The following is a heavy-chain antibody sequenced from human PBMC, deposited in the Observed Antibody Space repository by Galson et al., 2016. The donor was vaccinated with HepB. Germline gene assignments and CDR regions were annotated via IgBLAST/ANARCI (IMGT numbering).Heavy chain of an antibody. CDR2: ISGSGGNT. Sequence: SLRLSCAASGFTFSSYAINWVRQAPGKGLEWVSVISGSGGNTYYADSVKGRFIISRDNSKNTLYLQMNSLRAEDTAVYYCSKAQSGGWYDFGYWGQGTLVTVAS. J-gene: IGHJ4*02. V-gene: IGHV3-23*01. CDR3: SKAQSGGWYDFGY. CDR1: GFTFSSYA. D-gene: IGHD6-19*01.